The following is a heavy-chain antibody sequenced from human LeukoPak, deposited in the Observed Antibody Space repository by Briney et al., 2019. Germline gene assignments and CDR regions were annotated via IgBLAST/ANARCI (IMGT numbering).Heavy chain of an antibody. CDR2: INPDGSNS. CDR1: GFTFSNYW. V-gene: IGHV3-74*01. Sequence: PGGSLRLSRAASGFTFSNYWMHWVRQAPGKGLEWGSRINPDGSNSNYADSVKGRFTMSRDNAKNTVYLQMDSLRAEDTALFYCVRQAVSGDSGIAYWGRGTLVTVSS. CDR3: VRQAVSGDSGIAY. D-gene: IGHD2-21*02. J-gene: IGHJ4*02.